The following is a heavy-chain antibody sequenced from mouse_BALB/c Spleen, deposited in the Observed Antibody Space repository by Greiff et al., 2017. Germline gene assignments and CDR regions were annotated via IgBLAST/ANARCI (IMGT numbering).Heavy chain of an antibody. V-gene: IGHV14-3*02. J-gene: IGHJ4*01. Sequence: EVQLQQSGAELVKPGASVKLSCTASGFNIKDNYMHWVKQRPEQGLEWIGGIDPANGNTKYDPKFQGKATITADTSSNTAYLQLSSLTSEDTAVYYCARSIYDGNYYAIDYWGQGTSVTVSA. CDR1: GFNIKDNY. CDR3: ARSIYDGNYYAIDY. CDR2: IDPANGNT. D-gene: IGHD2-1*01.